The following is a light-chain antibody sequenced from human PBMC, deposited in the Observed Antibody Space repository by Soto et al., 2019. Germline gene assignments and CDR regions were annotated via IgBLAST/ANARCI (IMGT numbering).Light chain of an antibody. Sequence: DIQMTQAPSSLSASVGDRVTITCRSSQPISTYLNWYQQKAGRGPKLLIFSGSSLKRGVPSRFTGSGSGTDFSLTISSLQPEDSATYYCQQSYSSHLTFGQGTRLE. CDR1: QPISTY. V-gene: IGKV1-39*01. CDR3: QQSYSSHLT. CDR2: SGS. J-gene: IGKJ2*01.